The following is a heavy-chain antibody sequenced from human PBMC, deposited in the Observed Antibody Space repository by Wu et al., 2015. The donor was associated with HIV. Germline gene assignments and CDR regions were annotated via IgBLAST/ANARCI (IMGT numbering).Heavy chain of an antibody. CDR1: GGTFRNHA. CDR2: IIPISGTA. J-gene: IGHJ6*02. D-gene: IGHD1-26*01. Sequence: QVQLVQSGAEVKKPGSSVKVSCKASGGTFRNHAVSWVRQAPGQGLEWMGRIIPISGTANYAQRFQGRVTITADKPTNTAYMGLSSLRSDDTAVYYCARGSILEMSTASYYFYVMDVWGRGTTVTVSS. CDR3: ARGSILEMSTASYYFYVMDV. V-gene: IGHV1-69*13.